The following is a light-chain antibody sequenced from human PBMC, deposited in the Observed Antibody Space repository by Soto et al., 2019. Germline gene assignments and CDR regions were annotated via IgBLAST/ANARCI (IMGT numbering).Light chain of an antibody. CDR3: AAWDDSLNGFYV. J-gene: IGLJ1*01. CDR2: SNN. CDR1: NSNIGSNT. Sequence: QSVLTQPPSASGTPGQRVTISCSGSNSNIGSNTVNWYQQLPGTAPKLLIYSNNHRPSGVPDRISGSKSGTSASLAISGLQSEDEADYYCAAWDDSLNGFYVFGTGTKLTVL. V-gene: IGLV1-44*01.